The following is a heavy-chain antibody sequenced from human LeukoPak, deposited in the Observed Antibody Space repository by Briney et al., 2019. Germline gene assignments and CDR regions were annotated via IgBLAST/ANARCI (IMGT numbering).Heavy chain of an antibody. CDR1: GFTFSSFA. CDR3: AKDRTVVVPAAIGQIDY. J-gene: IGHJ4*02. Sequence: QPGGSLRLSCAASGFTFSSFAMSWVRQAPGKGLEWVSANSGSGSTSYYADSVKGRFTVSRDNSKNTLYLQMNSLRAEDTAVYYCAKDRTVVVPAAIGQIDYWGQGTLVTVSS. CDR2: NSGSGSTS. V-gene: IGHV3-23*01. D-gene: IGHD2-2*01.